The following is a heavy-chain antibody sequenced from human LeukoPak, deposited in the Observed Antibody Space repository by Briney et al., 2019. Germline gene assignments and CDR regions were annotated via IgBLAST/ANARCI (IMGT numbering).Heavy chain of an antibody. CDR1: GYTFTSYE. D-gene: IGHD3-16*02. CDR2: MNAKSGNT. V-gene: IGHV1-8*01. J-gene: IGHJ4*02. CDR3: VSGYQPPPFDY. Sequence: SSVKVSCKASGYTFTSYEINWVRQATGQGLEWMGWMNAKSGNTGYEQKLQGRVNMTRNTSISTAYMELSSLRSEDTAVYYCVSGYQPPPFDYWGQGTLVTVSS.